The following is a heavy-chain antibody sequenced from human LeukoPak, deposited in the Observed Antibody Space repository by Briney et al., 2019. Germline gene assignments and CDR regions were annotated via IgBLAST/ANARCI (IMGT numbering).Heavy chain of an antibody. D-gene: IGHD4-17*01. V-gene: IGHV4-39*01. J-gene: IGHJ4*02. CDR1: GGSFSGYY. Sequence: PSETLSLTCAVYGGSFSGYYWGWIRQPPGKGLEWIGSIYYSGSTYYNPSLKSRVTISVDTSKNQFSLKLGSVTAADTAVYYCARRTVTTKNFDYWGQGTLVTVSS. CDR2: IYYSGST. CDR3: ARRTVTTKNFDY.